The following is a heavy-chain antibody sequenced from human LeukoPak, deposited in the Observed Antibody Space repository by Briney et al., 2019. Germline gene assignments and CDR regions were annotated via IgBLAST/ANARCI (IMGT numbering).Heavy chain of an antibody. CDR3: AKITPGKELEEYYFDY. Sequence: GGSLRLSCAASGFTFDDYAMHWVRQAPGKGLEWVSGISWNSGSIGYADSVKGRFTISRDNAKNSLYLQMNSLRAEDTALYYCAKITPGKELEEYYFDYWGQGTLVTVSS. D-gene: IGHD1-7*01. CDR1: GFTFDDYA. J-gene: IGHJ4*02. CDR2: ISWNSGSI. V-gene: IGHV3-9*01.